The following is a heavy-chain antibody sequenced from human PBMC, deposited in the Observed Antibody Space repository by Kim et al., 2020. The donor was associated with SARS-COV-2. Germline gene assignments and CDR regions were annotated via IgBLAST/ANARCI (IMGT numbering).Heavy chain of an antibody. V-gene: IGHV3-11*06. CDR3: ARMESGYDADAFDV. CDR2: ISSSSRYI. Sequence: GGSLRLSCAASGFTFSDYYMSWVRQAPGKGLEWVSSISSSSRYISYADSVKGRFTISRDNAKNSVYLQMNSLKAEDTAVYFCARMESGYDADAFDVWCRG. D-gene: IGHD5-12*01. CDR1: GFTFSDYY. J-gene: IGHJ3*01.